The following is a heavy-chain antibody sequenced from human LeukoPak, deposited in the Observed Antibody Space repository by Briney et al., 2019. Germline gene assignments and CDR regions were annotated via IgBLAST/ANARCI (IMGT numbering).Heavy chain of an antibody. V-gene: IGHV4-59*01. J-gene: IGHJ2*01. CDR3: ARAPGVAEVGRLDL. Sequence: SETLSLTCTVSGGSISSYYWSWIRQPPGKGLEWIGYIYYSGSTNYNPSLKSRVTISVDTSKNQFSLKLSSVTAADTAVYYCARAPGVAEVGRLDLWGRGTLVTVSS. CDR2: IYYSGST. D-gene: IGHD7-27*01. CDR1: GGSISSYY.